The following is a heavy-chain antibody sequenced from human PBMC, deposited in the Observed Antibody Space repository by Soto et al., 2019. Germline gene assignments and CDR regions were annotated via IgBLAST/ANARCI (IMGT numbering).Heavy chain of an antibody. CDR3: AKDRPNYYGSGGGYYKAGGDY. J-gene: IGHJ4*02. CDR1: GLTFSTYA. CDR2: ISGNGANT. D-gene: IGHD3-10*01. V-gene: IGHV3-23*01. Sequence: EVQLLGSGGGLVQPGGSLRLSCAASGLTFSTYAMSWVRQAPGKGLEWVSSISGNGANTYYTDSVKGRFIISRDNSKNALFRQMNSLSAEDTALYYCAKDRPNYYGSGGGYYKAGGDYWGQGTLVTVSS.